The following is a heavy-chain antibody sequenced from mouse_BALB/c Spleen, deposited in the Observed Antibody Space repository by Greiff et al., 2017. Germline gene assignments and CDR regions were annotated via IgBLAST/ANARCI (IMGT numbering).Heavy chain of an antibody. CDR1: GFNIKDYY. V-gene: IGHV14-1*02. CDR2: IDPENGNT. Sequence: VQLQQSGAELVRPGALVKLSCKASGFNIKDYYMHWVKQRPEQGLEWIGWIDPENGNTIYDPKFQGKASITADTSSNTAYLQLSSLTSEDTAVYYCARSGPGYYAMDYWGQGTSVTVSS. J-gene: IGHJ4*01. CDR3: ARSGPGYYAMDY.